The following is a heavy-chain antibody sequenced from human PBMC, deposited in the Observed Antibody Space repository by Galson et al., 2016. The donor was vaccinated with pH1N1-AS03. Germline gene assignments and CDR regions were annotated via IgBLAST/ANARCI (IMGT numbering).Heavy chain of an antibody. CDR3: ARGASDSDY. V-gene: IGHV3-11*01. Sequence: SLRLSCAASGFTFSGYYMTWIRQAPGKGLEWLSYISDSGTSIYYADSAKGRFTISRDNAKNSLYLQMNSLRAEDTAVYYCARGASDSDYWGQGTLVTVSS. J-gene: IGHJ4*02. CDR1: GFTFSGYY. CDR2: ISDSGTSI.